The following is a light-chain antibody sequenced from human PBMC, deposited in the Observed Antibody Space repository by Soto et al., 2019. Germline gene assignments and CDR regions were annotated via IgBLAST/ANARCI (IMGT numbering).Light chain of an antibody. V-gene: IGLV2-14*01. CDR2: DVS. Sequence: QSALTQPASVSGSPGQSITISCTGTSSDVGGYNYVSWYQQHPGKAPKLMIYDVSNRPSGVSNRFSGSKSGNTASLTISGLQAEDEADYYCSSYTSSSTPLYVVFDGGTKLTVL. CDR3: SSYTSSSTPLYVV. CDR1: SSDVGGYNY. J-gene: IGLJ2*01.